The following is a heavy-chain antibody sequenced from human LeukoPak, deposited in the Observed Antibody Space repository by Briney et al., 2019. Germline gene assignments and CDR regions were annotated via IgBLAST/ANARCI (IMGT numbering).Heavy chain of an antibody. CDR1: GGSISSGSYY. Sequence: SETLSLTCTVSGGSISSGSYYGSWIRQPAGKRLEWIGRIYTSGSTNYNPSLKSRVTISVDTSKNQFSLKLSSVTAADTAVYYCARDDRGIAVAGPRRAFDIWGQGTMVTVSS. V-gene: IGHV4-61*02. CDR2: IYTSGST. J-gene: IGHJ3*02. CDR3: ARDDRGIAVAGPRRAFDI. D-gene: IGHD6-19*01.